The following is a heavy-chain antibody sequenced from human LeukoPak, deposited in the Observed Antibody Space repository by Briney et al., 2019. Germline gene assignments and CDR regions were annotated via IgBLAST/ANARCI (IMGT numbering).Heavy chain of an antibody. CDR3: IVFGDSNH. D-gene: IGHD4-17*01. J-gene: IGHJ5*02. Sequence: GGSLRLSCAASGFTFSSYAMTWVRQAPGKGLEWVSGISGSSSSSYYADSVKGRFTTSRDYSNNTVYLQMNSLRAEDTAVYYCIVFGDSNHWGQGTLVTVSS. CDR2: ISGSSSSS. CDR1: GFTFSSYA. V-gene: IGHV3-23*01.